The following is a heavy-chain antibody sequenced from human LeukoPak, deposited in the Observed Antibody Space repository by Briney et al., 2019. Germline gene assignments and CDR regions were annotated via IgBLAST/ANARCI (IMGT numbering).Heavy chain of an antibody. CDR3: AKAQVFYGSGSYYPYFSYYMDV. CDR2: ISGSGGST. CDR1: GFTFSSYG. J-gene: IGHJ6*03. D-gene: IGHD3-10*01. V-gene: IGHV3-23*01. Sequence: RGTLRLSCAASGFTFSSYGMSWGRQAPGKGVEWVSAISGSGGSTYYADSVKGRFTISRDNSKNTLYLQMNSLRAEDTAVYYCAKAQVFYGSGSYYPYFSYYMDVWGKGTTVTISS.